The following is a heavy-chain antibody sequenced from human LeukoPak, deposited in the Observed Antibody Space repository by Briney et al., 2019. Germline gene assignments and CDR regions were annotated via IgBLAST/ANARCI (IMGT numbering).Heavy chain of an antibody. J-gene: IGHJ6*02. D-gene: IGHD3-10*01. Sequence: ASVKVSCEASGYTFTSYAMHWVRQAPGQRLEWMGWINAGNGNTKYSQKFQGRVTITRDTSASTAYMGLSSLRSEDTAVYYCARVGRGRYYYGSGSYVYYYGMDVWGQGTTVTVSS. CDR1: GYTFTSYA. CDR2: INAGNGNT. V-gene: IGHV1-3*01. CDR3: ARVGRGRYYYGSGSYVYYYGMDV.